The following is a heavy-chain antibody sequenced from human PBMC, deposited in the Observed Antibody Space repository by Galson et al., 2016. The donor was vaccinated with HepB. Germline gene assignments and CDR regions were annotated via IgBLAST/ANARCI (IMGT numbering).Heavy chain of an antibody. CDR2: ISNTGNTI. CDR3: ATQLVLIIVPGTFDS. CDR1: GFVFSDYF. J-gene: IGHJ4*02. D-gene: IGHD6-6*01. V-gene: IGHV3-11*01. Sequence: SLRLSCAASGFVFSDYFMSWIRQVPGKGLEWISYISNTGNTIYYADSVKGRFTISRDNAKNSVYLQMNALRADDTAVYYCATQLVLIIVPGTFDSWGQGTLVTVSS.